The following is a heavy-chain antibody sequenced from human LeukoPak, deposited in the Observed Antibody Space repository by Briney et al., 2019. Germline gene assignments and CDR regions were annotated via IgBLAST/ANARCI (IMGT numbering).Heavy chain of an antibody. V-gene: IGHV3-7*01. CDR1: GFTFSSYS. D-gene: IGHD6-13*01. Sequence: GGSLRLSCAASGFTFSSYSMNWVRQAPGKGLEWVANIKKDGSEKYYVDSVKGRFTISRDNAKNSLYLQMNSLRAEDTAVYYCAKVGYSSSWYDYWGQGTLVTVSS. CDR3: AKVGYSSSWYDY. CDR2: IKKDGSEK. J-gene: IGHJ4*02.